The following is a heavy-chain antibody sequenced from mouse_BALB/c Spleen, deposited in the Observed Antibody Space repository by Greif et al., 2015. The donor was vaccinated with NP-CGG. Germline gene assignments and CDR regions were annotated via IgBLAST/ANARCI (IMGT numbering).Heavy chain of an antibody. Sequence: QVQLQQSGPELVKPGASVKISCKASGYTFTDYYINWVKQKPGQGLEWIGWIYPGSGNTKYNEKFKGKATLTVDTSSSTAYMQLSSLTSEDTAVYLCAGRTGTEAMDYWGQGTSVTVSS. V-gene: IGHV1-84*02. J-gene: IGHJ4*01. CDR2: IYPGSGNT. CDR1: GYTFTDYY. D-gene: IGHD4-1*01. CDR3: AGRTGTEAMDY.